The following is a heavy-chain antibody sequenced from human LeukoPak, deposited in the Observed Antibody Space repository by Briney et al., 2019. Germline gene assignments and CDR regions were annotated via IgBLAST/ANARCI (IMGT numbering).Heavy chain of an antibody. CDR1: GFTVSSNY. V-gene: IGHV3-66*01. D-gene: IGHD5-24*01. J-gene: IGHJ4*02. CDR2: IYSGGST. Sequence: GGSLRLSCAASGFTVSSNYMNWVRQAPGKGLEWVSVIYSGGSTYYADSVKGRFTISRDNSKNTLYLQMNSLRAEDTAVYYCARDLGDGYNPADYWGQGTLVTVSS. CDR3: ARDLGDGYNPADY.